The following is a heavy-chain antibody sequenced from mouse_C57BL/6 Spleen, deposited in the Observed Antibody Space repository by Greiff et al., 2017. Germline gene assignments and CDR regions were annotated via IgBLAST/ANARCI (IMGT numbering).Heavy chain of an antibody. CDR1: GYKFTDYY. J-gene: IGHJ2*01. Sequence: VQLKQSGPELVKPGASVKISCKASGYKFTDYYMNWVKQSHGKSLEWIGEINPNNGGTSYNQKFKGKATLTVDKSSSTAYMELRSLTSEDSAVYYCARELTGPYYFDYWGQGTTLTVSS. CDR3: ARELTGPYYFDY. V-gene: IGHV1-26*01. D-gene: IGHD4-1*01. CDR2: INPNNGGT.